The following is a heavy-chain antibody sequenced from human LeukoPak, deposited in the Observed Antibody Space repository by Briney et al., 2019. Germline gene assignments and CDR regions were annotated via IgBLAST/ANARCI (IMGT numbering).Heavy chain of an antibody. CDR3: AKDLSLFSSSWYADY. J-gene: IGHJ4*02. CDR1: GFTFSSYS. Sequence: GGSLRLSCAASGFTFSSYSMNWVRQAPGKGLEWVSYISSSSSTIYYADSVKGRFTISRDNSKNTLYLQMNSLRAEDTAVYYCAKDLSLFSSSWYADYWGQGTLVTVSS. V-gene: IGHV3-48*01. CDR2: ISSSSSTI. D-gene: IGHD6-13*01.